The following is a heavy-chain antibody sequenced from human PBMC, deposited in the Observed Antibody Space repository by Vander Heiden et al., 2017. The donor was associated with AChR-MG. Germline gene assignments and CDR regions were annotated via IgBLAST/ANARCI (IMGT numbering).Heavy chain of an antibody. Sequence: EVQLLESGGCLVQPGGSLRLSCAASRITFSSYAMSWVRQARGKGLEWVSAISGSGGSTYYADSVKGRFTISRDNSKNTLYLQMNSLRAEDTAVYYCAKSSGVSGYSGYADYWGQGTLVTVS. CDR2: ISGSGGST. D-gene: IGHD5-12*01. J-gene: IGHJ4*02. CDR3: AKSSGVSGYSGYADY. V-gene: IGHV3-23*01. CDR1: RITFSSYA.